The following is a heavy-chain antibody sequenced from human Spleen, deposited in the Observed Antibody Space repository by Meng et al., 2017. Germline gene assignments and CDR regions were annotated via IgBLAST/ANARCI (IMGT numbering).Heavy chain of an antibody. CDR3: ARDVAVAMAYFDY. D-gene: IGHD6-19*01. J-gene: IGHJ4*02. CDR2: ISSYIGNT. V-gene: IGHV1-18*01. CDR1: GYTFTSYARYG. Sequence: QVQLVQSGAEVKKPGASVKVSCKASGYTFTSYARYGISWVRQAPGQGLEWMGWISSYIGNTNYAQKLQGRVTMTTETSTSTAYMELRSLRSDDTAVYYCARDVAVAMAYFDYWGQGTLVTVSS.